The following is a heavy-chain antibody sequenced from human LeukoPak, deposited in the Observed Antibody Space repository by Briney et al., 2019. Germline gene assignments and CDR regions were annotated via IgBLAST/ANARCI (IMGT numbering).Heavy chain of an antibody. CDR1: GFTFSSYT. D-gene: IGHD4-23*01. Sequence: GGFLRLSCEASGFTFSSYTMNWVRQAPGEGLEWVSSITSSSSSIYYADSVKGRITISRDNARNSLYLQMNSLRAEDTAVYYCARDPRLVRTYSDYYYMDVWGKGTTVTVSS. CDR2: ITSSSSSI. J-gene: IGHJ6*03. V-gene: IGHV3-21*01. CDR3: ARDPRLVRTYSDYYYMDV.